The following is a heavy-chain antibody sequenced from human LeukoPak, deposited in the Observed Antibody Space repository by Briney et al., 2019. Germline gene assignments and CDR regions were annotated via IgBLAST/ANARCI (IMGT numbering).Heavy chain of an antibody. CDR1: GFTFSSYE. CDR2: ISSSGSTI. CDR3: ARDSPYGNYYYYYMDV. J-gene: IGHJ6*03. V-gene: IGHV3-48*03. D-gene: IGHD1-1*01. Sequence: PGGSLRLSCAASGFTFSSYEMSWVRQAPGKGLEWVSYISSSGSTIYYADSGKGRFTISRDNDKNSLYLQMNSLRAEDTAVYYCARDSPYGNYYYYYMDVWGKGTTVTVSS.